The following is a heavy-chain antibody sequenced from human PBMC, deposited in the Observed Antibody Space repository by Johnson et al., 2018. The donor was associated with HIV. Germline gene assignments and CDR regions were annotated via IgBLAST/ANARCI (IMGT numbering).Heavy chain of an antibody. CDR1: GFTFDDYG. Sequence: VQLVESGGGVVRPGGSLRLSCAAFGFTFDDYGMSWVRQAPGKGLEWVSDISGSGGSPYYADSVKGRFTISRDNSKNTLYLQMNSLRAGGTAVYYCAKVRRAPRALDIWGQGTMVTVSS. CDR3: AKVRRAPRALDI. CDR2: ISGSGGSP. J-gene: IGHJ3*02. V-gene: IGHV3-23*04.